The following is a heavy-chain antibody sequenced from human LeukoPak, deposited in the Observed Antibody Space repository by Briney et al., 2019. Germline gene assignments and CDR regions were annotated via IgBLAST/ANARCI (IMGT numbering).Heavy chain of an antibody. CDR2: INHSGST. J-gene: IGHJ4*02. D-gene: IGHD6-19*01. V-gene: IGHV4-34*01. Sequence: SETLSLTCAVYGGSFSGYYWSWIRQPPGKGLEWIGEINHSGSTNYNPSLKSRVTISVDTSKNQFSLKLSSVTAADTAVYYCARGLQWLVKYYFDYWGQGTLVTVSS. CDR3: ARGLQWLVKYYFDY. CDR1: GGSFSGYY.